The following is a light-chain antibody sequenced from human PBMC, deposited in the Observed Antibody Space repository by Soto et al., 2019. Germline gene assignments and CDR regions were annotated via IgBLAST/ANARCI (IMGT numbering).Light chain of an antibody. CDR2: GAS. Sequence: EIVLTQSPGTLSLSPGERATLSCRASQSVSSSYLAWYQQKPGQAPRRLIYGASSRATGIPDRFSGSGSGTDFTRTISRLEPEDFAVYYCQQYGSSPRTFGGGTKVEIK. CDR3: QQYGSSPRT. CDR1: QSVSSSY. J-gene: IGKJ4*01. V-gene: IGKV3-20*01.